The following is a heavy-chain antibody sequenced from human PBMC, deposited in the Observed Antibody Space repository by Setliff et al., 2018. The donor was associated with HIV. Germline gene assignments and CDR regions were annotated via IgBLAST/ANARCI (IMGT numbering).Heavy chain of an antibody. CDR3: ARGLSGYCSSTSCYAGFDP. D-gene: IGHD2-2*03. Sequence: SETLSLTCTVSGYSISNDYYWGWIRQPPGKGLEWIASIYHSGATNYLPSLKSRVTISVDTSKNQFSLKLSSVTAADTAVYYCARGLSGYCSSTSCYAGFDPWGQGTLVTVSS. CDR2: IYHSGAT. J-gene: IGHJ5*02. CDR1: GYSISNDYY. V-gene: IGHV4-38-2*02.